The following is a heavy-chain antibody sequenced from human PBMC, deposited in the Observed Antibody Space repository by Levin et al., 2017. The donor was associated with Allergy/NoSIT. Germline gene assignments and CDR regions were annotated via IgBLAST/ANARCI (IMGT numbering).Heavy chain of an antibody. Sequence: PGGSLRLSCAASGFTFSSYSMNWVRQAPGKGLEWVSYISSSSSTIYYADSVKGRFTISRDNAKNSLYLQMNSLRAEDTAVYYCATLGYCSSTSCLELEYYYYGMDVWGQGTTVTVSS. D-gene: IGHD2-2*01. V-gene: IGHV3-48*01. CDR1: GFTFSSYS. CDR3: ATLGYCSSTSCLELEYYYYGMDV. CDR2: ISSSSSTI. J-gene: IGHJ6*02.